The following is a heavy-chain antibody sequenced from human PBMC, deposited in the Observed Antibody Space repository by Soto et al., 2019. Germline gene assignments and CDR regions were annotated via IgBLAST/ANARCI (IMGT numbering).Heavy chain of an antibody. CDR3: ARDEVYCSGGSCYQYYFDY. D-gene: IGHD2-15*01. V-gene: IGHV3-33*01. CDR2: IWYDGRNK. CDR1: GFTFSSYG. Sequence: GGSLRLSCAASGFTFSSYGMHWVRQAPGKGLEWVAVIWYDGRNKYYADSVKGRFTISRDNSKNTLYLQMNSLRAEDTAVYYCARDEVYCSGGSCYQYYFDYWGQGT. J-gene: IGHJ4*02.